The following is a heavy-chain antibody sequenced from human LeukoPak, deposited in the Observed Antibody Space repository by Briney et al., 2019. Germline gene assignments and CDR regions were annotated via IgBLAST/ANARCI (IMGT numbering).Heavy chain of an antibody. J-gene: IGHJ4*02. Sequence: PPETLSLTCTVSGGSISSYYWSWIRQPPGKGLEWLGYIYYTRSTHYNPSLKSRVTISVDTSKNQFSLKLSSVTAADTAAYYCARVRYFDVLTGYYGDGYFDYWGQGTLVTVSS. D-gene: IGHD3-9*01. CDR1: GGSISSYY. V-gene: IGHV4-59*01. CDR2: IYYTRST. CDR3: ARVRYFDVLTGYYGDGYFDY.